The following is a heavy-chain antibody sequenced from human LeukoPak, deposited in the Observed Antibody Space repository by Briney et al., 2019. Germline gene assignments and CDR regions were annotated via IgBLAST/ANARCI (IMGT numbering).Heavy chain of an antibody. Sequence: SETLSLTCTVSGGSISSYYWSWIRQPPGKGLEWIGYTYYSGSTNYNPSLKSRVTISVDTSKNQFSLKLSSVTAADTAVYYCATSVVVVAAAYYYYGMDVWGQGTTVTVSS. CDR3: ATSVVVVAAAYYYYGMDV. D-gene: IGHD2-15*01. CDR1: GGSISSYY. CDR2: TYYSGST. J-gene: IGHJ6*02. V-gene: IGHV4-59*08.